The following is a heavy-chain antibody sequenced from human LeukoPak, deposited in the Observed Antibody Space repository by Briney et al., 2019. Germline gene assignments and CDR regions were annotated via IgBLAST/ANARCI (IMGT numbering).Heavy chain of an antibody. D-gene: IGHD5-18*01. V-gene: IGHV1-8*01. CDR1: GYTFTSYD. Sequence: ASVKVSCKASGYTFTSYDINWVRQATGQGLEWMGWMNPNSGNTGYAQKFQGRVTMTRNTSISTAYMELSSLRSEDTAVYYCAKDIAQGYTFGSIEQDCWGQGTLVTVSS. J-gene: IGHJ4*02. CDR2: MNPNSGNT. CDR3: AKDIAQGYTFGSIEQDC.